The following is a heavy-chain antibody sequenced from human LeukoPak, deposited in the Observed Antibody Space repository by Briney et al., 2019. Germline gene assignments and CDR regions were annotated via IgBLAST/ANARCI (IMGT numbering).Heavy chain of an antibody. J-gene: IGHJ5*02. D-gene: IGHD7-27*01. CDR1: GFTFSNAW. V-gene: IGHV3-15*01. Sequence: GGSLRLSCAASGFTFSNAWMSWVRQAPGKGLEWVGRIKSKTDGGTTNYAAPVKGRFTISRDGSKNTLYLQMNSLKTEDTAVYCCTTWGSPPGFAPWGQGTLVTVSS. CDR2: IKSKTDGGTT. CDR3: TTWGSPPGFAP.